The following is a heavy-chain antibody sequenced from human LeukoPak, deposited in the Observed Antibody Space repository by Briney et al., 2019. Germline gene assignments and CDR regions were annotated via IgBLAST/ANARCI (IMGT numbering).Heavy chain of an antibody. J-gene: IGHJ4*02. CDR2: IYPGDSDT. D-gene: IGHD3-10*01. CDR3: ARLNDYYGSGSYYNLPGY. CDR1: GYSFTSYW. V-gene: IGHV5-51*01. Sequence: GESLKISCKGSGYSFTSYWIGWVRQMPGKGLEWMRIIYPGDSDTRYSPSFQGQVTISADKSISTAYLQWSSLKASDTAMYYCARLNDYYGSGSYYNLPGYWGQGTLVTVSS.